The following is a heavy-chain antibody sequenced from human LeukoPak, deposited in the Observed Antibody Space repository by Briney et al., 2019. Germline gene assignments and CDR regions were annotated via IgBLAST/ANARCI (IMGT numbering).Heavy chain of an antibody. V-gene: IGHV3-66*01. CDR2: IYSGGST. CDR1: GFTVSSNY. J-gene: IGHJ2*01. Sequence: GGSLRLSCAASGFTVSSNYMSWVRQAPGKGLEWVSVIYSGGSTYYADSVKGRFTISRDNSKNTLYLQMNSLRAEDTAVYYCARVWTVTPSWYFDLWGRGTLVTVSS. CDR3: ARVWTVTPSWYFDL. D-gene: IGHD4-11*01.